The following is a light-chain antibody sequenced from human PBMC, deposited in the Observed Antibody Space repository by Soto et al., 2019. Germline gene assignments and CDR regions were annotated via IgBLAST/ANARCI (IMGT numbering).Light chain of an antibody. CDR1: QSVSNY. CDR2: GAS. Sequence: EIVLTQSPATLSLSPGERATLSCRTSQSVSNYLAWYQQKPGQAPRLLIYGASTRATGIPARFSGSGSGTEFTLTISSLQSEDFAVYYCQQYNNWPETFGQGTKVDIK. J-gene: IGKJ1*01. V-gene: IGKV3-15*01. CDR3: QQYNNWPET.